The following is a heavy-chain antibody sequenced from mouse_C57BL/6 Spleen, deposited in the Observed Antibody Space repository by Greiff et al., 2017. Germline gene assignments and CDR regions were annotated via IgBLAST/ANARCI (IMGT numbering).Heavy chain of an antibody. CDR1: GFTFSSYG. CDR2: FSSGGSYT. J-gene: IGHJ3*01. D-gene: IGHD1-1*01. V-gene: IGHV5-6*01. CDR3: ARPRYYGEGFAY. Sequence: EVQRVESGGDLVKPGGSLKLSCAASGFTFSSYGMSWVRQTPDKRLEWVATFSSGGSYTYYPDSVKGRFTISRDNAKNTLYLEMSRLKSEDTAMYYCARPRYYGEGFAYWGQGTLLTVSA.